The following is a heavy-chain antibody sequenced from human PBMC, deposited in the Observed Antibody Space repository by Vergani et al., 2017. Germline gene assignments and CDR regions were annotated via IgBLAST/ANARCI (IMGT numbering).Heavy chain of an antibody. CDR1: GGSISSSSYY. D-gene: IGHD3-22*01. CDR3: ATTVTRGWLLQYGVFSAFDY. V-gene: IGHV4-39*01. CDR2: IYYSGST. J-gene: IGHJ4*02. Sequence: QLQLQESGPGLVKPSETLSLTCTVSGGSISSSSYYWGWIRQPPGKGLEWIGSIYYSGSTYYNPSLKRRVTISVDTSKNQFSLKLSSVTAADTSVYYCATTVTRGWLLQYGVFSAFDYWSQGTLVTVSS.